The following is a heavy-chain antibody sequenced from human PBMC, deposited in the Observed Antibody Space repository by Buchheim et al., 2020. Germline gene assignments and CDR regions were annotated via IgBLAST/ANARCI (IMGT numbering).Heavy chain of an antibody. Sequence: QVQLVQSGAEVKKPGSSVKVSCKASGGTFSSYAISWVRQAPGQGLEWMGRIIPILGIANYAQKFQGRVTITTDKYTRTANMELSSLRSEDTAVYYCARARVYGSESYYGDYWGQGTL. CDR2: IIPILGIA. CDR3: ARARVYGSESYYGDY. CDR1: GGTFSSYA. D-gene: IGHD3-10*01. V-gene: IGHV1-69*04. J-gene: IGHJ4*02.